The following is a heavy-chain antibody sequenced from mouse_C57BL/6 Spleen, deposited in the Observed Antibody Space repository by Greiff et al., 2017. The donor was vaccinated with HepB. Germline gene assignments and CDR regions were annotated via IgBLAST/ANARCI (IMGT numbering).Heavy chain of an antibody. V-gene: IGHV14-3*01. J-gene: IGHJ2*01. CDR3: ARGGVTTVVATRDAMDY. CDR2: IDPANGNT. D-gene: IGHD1-1*01. Sequence: VQLQQSVAELVRPGASVKLSCTASGFNIKNTYMHWVKQRPEQGLEWIGRIDPANGNTKYAPKFQGKATITADTSSNTAYLQLSSLTSEDTAIYYCARGGVTTVVATRDAMDYWGQGTTLTVSS. CDR1: GFNIKNTY.